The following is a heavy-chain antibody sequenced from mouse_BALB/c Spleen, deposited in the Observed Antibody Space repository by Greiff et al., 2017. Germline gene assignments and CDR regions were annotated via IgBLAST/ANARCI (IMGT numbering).Heavy chain of an antibody. V-gene: IGHV1-7*01. CDR3: ASPMITTEGFAY. Sequence: VQLQQFGAELAKPGASVKMSCKASGYTFTSYWMHWVKQRPGQGLEWIGYINPSTGYTEYNQKFKDKATLTADKSSSTAYMQLSSLTSEDSAVYYCASPMITTEGFAYWGQGTLVTVSA. CDR1: GYTFTSYW. CDR2: INPSTGYT. D-gene: IGHD2-4*01. J-gene: IGHJ3*01.